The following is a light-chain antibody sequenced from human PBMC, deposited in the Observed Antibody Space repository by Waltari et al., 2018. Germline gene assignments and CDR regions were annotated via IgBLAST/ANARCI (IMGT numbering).Light chain of an antibody. Sequence: QSALTQPASVSGSPGPSITISCTGTSSAVGGYIYFSWDQQHPGKAPKLMIYEVSNSPSGVSNRFSGSKSGNTASLTISGLQAEDEADYYCSSYTSSSTRVFGGGTKLTVL. J-gene: IGLJ3*02. CDR1: SSAVGGYIY. V-gene: IGLV2-14*01. CDR2: EVS. CDR3: SSYTSSSTRV.